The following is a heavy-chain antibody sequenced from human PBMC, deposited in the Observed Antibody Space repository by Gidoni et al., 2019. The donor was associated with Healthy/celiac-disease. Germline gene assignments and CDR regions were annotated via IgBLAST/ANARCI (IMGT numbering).Heavy chain of an antibody. V-gene: IGHV4-34*01. D-gene: IGHD3-16*02. J-gene: IGHJ5*02. Sequence: QVQLQQWGAGLLKPSETLSLTCAVYGGFFSGYYWSWIRQPPGKGLEWIGEINHSGSTNYNPSLKSRVTISVDTSKNQFSLKLSSVTAADTAVYYCARGSYDYVWGSYRHDNWFDPWGQGTLVTVSS. CDR2: INHSGST. CDR3: ARGSYDYVWGSYRHDNWFDP. CDR1: GGFFSGYY.